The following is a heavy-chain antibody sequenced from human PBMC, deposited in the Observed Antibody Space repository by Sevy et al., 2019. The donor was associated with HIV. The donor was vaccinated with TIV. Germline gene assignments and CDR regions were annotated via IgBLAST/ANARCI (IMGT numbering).Heavy chain of an antibody. V-gene: IGHV1-2*06. Sequence: ASVKVSCKASGYAFTGYYIHWVRQAPGQGLEWMGRINPISGGTDDSQKFQGRVTMTRDTSISTAYMDVSRLTSDYTALYYCARAPTDFWTGGMAVWGQGTVVTVSS. J-gene: IGHJ6*02. CDR2: INPISGGT. CDR1: GYAFTGYY. D-gene: IGHD3-3*01. CDR3: ARAPTDFWTGGMAV.